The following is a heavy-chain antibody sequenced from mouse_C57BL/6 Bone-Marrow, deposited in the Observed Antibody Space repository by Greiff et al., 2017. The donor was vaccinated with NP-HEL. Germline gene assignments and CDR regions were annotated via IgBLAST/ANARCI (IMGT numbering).Heavy chain of an antibody. Sequence: QVQLQQPGAELVKPGASVKMSCKASGYTFTSYWITWVKQRPGQGLEWIGDIYPGSGSTNSNEKFKSKATLTVDTSSSTAYMQLSSLTSEDSAVYYCARKTYYYAMDYWGQGTSVTVSS. CDR3: ARKTYYYAMDY. CDR1: GYTFTSYW. V-gene: IGHV1-55*01. J-gene: IGHJ4*01. CDR2: IYPGSGST.